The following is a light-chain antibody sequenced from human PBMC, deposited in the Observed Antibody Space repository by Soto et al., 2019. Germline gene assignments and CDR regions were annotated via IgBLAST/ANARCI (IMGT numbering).Light chain of an antibody. CDR1: QSVSSN. CDR3: QQYNNLPLT. V-gene: IGKV3-15*01. J-gene: IGKJ4*01. Sequence: IVMVQFPDSLAASMGERATLSCRASQSVSSNLAWYQQKPGQAPRLLIYGTSARATGVPARFSGSGSGTEFTLTISSLQAEDFAIYNCQQYNNLPLTFGGGTNVEIK. CDR2: GTS.